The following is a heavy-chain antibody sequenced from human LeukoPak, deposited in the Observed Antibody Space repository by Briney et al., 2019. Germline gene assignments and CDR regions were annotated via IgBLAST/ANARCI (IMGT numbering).Heavy chain of an antibody. Sequence: SETLSLTCTGSGGSISSYYWSWIRQPPGKGLEWIGYIYYSGSTNYNPSLKSRVTISVDTSKNQFSLKLSSVTAADTAVYYCARHGDSSGYQDYYYGMDVWGQGTTVTVSS. D-gene: IGHD3-22*01. V-gene: IGHV4-59*08. CDR2: IYYSGST. J-gene: IGHJ6*02. CDR3: ARHGDSSGYQDYYYGMDV. CDR1: GGSISSYY.